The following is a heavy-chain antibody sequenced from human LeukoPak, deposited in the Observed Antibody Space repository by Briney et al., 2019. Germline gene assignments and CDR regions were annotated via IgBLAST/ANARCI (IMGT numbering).Heavy chain of an antibody. CDR1: GGSISSSSYY. J-gene: IGHJ4*02. V-gene: IGHV4-39*07. Sequence: PSETLSLTCTVSGGSISSSSYYWGWIRQPPGKGLEWIGSIYYSGSTYYNSSLKSRVTISLDTSKNQFSLMLRSLTAADTAVYYCARRYTASPGERFDYWGQGTLVTVSS. CDR3: ARRYTASPGERFDY. D-gene: IGHD2-2*02. CDR2: IYYSGST.